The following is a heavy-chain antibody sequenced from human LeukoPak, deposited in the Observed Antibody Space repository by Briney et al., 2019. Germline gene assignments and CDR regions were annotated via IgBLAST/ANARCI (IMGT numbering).Heavy chain of an antibody. Sequence: PSETLSLTCTVSGGSISSSSYYWGWIRQPPGKGLEWIGSIYYSGSTYYNPSLKSRVTISVDTSKNQFSLKLSSVTAADTAVYYCARDTGNSGYYYGSGSPFDYWGQGTLLTVSS. CDR3: ARDTGNSGYYYGSGSPFDY. J-gene: IGHJ4*02. D-gene: IGHD3-10*01. CDR1: GGSISSSSYY. CDR2: IYYSGST. V-gene: IGHV4-39*07.